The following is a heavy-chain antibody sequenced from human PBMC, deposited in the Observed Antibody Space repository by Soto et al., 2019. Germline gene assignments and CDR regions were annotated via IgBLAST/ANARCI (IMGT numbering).Heavy chain of an antibody. J-gene: IGHJ6*03. D-gene: IGHD2-15*01. CDR3: ARFTLGYCSGGSCYPTRGYYYYYMDA. V-gene: IGHV3-74*01. CDR2: INSDGSST. Sequence: EVQLVESGGGLVQPGGSLRLSCAASGFTFSSYWMHWVRQAPGKGLVWVSRINSDGSSTSYADPVKGRFTISSDNAKNTLYVQMNSLRAEDTAVYYCARFTLGYCSGGSCYPTRGYYYYYMDAWGKGTTVTVSS. CDR1: GFTFSSYW.